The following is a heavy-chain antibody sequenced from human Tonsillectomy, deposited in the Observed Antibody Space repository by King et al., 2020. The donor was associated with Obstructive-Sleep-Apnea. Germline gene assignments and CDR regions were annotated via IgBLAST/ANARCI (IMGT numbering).Heavy chain of an antibody. CDR1: GFTFTNAW. CDR3: ITGRWLQFS. CDR2: IKSKTDGGTA. Sequence: VQLVESGGGLVKPGGSLRLSCAASGFTFTNAWMSWVRQAPGKGLERVGRIKSKTDGGTADYAAPVKDRFTISRDDSKNTLYLQMNSLKTEDTAVYYCITGRWLQFSWGQGTLVTVSS. V-gene: IGHV3-15*01. D-gene: IGHD5-24*01. J-gene: IGHJ5*02.